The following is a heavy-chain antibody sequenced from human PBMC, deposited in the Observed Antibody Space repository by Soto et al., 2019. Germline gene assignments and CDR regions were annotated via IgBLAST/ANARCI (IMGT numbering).Heavy chain of an antibody. CDR2: ISSNGRST. CDR3: ARDRRTNGVCYAPSDD. CDR1: GFIFSTYA. D-gene: IGHD2-8*01. J-gene: IGHJ1*01. V-gene: IGHV3-64*01. Sequence: EVKLVESGGGLVQPGGSLRLSCSTSGFIFSTYAMHWVRQAPGKGLEYVSAISSNGRSTYYANSVKGRFTISRDNSKNTLYLQTDSFRAEDMAVYYCARDRRTNGVCYAPSDDWGQGTLVTVSS.